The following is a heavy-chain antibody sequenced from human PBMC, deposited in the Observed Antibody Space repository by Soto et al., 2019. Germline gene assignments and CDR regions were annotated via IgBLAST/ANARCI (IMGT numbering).Heavy chain of an antibody. V-gene: IGHV3-43*01. CDR2: ISWDGGST. D-gene: IGHD2-15*01. J-gene: IGHJ6*02. CDR3: AKEIRGARYCSGGSCYSYYYYYYGMDV. Sequence: PGGSLRLSCAASGFTFDYYTMHWVRQAPGKGLEWVSLISWDGGSTYYADSVKGRFTISRDNSKNSLYLQMNSLRTEDTALYYCAKEIRGARYCSGGSCYSYYYYYYGMDVWGQGTTVTVSS. CDR1: GFTFDYYT.